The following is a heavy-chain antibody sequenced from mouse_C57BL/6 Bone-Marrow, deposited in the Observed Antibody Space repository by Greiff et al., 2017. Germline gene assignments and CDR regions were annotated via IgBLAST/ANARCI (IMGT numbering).Heavy chain of an antibody. J-gene: IGHJ4*01. CDR1: GFTFSSYA. V-gene: IGHV5-4*01. Sequence: EVQLVESGGGLVKPGGSLKLSCAASGFTFSSYAMSWVRQTPEKRLEWVATISDGGSYTYYPDNVKGRFTISRDNAKNNLYLQMSHLKSEDTAMYYCARARLRAMDYWGQGTSVTVSS. CDR2: ISDGGSYT. CDR3: ARARLRAMDY. D-gene: IGHD3-2*02.